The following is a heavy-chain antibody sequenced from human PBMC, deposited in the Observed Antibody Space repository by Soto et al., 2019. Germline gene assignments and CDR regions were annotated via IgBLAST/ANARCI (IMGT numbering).Heavy chain of an antibody. CDR3: IYIGSYSDAFDI. Sequence: ASVKVSCKASGYTFTSYYMHWVRQAPGQVLEWMGIINPSGGSTSYAQKFQGRVTMTRDTSTSTVYMELSSLRSEDTAVYYCIYIGSYSDAFDIWGQGTMVTVSS. CDR2: INPSGGST. V-gene: IGHV1-46*01. J-gene: IGHJ3*02. CDR1: GYTFTSYY. D-gene: IGHD1-26*01.